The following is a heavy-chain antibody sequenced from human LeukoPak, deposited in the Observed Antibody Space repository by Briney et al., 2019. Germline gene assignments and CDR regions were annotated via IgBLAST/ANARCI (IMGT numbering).Heavy chain of an antibody. V-gene: IGHV1-69*05. CDR1: GGTFSSYA. CDR2: IIPIFGTA. J-gene: IGHJ5*02. Sequence: ASVKVSCKASGGTFSSYAISWVRQAPGQGLEWMGGIIPIFGTANYAQKFQGRVTITTDESTSTAYVELSSLRSEDTAVYYCARDPPHTPYCSSTSCYSFRFDPWGQGTLVTVSS. CDR3: ARDPPHTPYCSSTSCYSFRFDP. D-gene: IGHD2-2*01.